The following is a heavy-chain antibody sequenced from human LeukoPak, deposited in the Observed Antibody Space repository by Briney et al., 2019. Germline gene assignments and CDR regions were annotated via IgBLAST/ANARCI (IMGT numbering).Heavy chain of an antibody. V-gene: IGHV4-30-4*08. CDR3: ARDRGYGSGSYSFANWYFDL. D-gene: IGHD3-10*01. J-gene: IGHJ2*01. Sequence: TLSLTCTVSGGSISSSSYYWGWIRQPPGKGLEWIGYFYYSGSTYYNPSLKSRVTLSVDTSKNQFSLKLSSVTAADTAVYYCARDRGYGSGSYSFANWYFDLWGRGTLVTVSS. CDR1: GGSISSSSYY. CDR2: FYYSGST.